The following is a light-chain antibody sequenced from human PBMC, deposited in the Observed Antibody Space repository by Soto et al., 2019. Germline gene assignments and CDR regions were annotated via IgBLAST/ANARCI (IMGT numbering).Light chain of an antibody. CDR2: DVS. J-gene: IGLJ1*01. CDR3: CSYAGTYPYV. CDR1: SXDVGGYNY. V-gene: IGLV2-11*01. Sequence: QSALTQPRSVSGSPGQSVTISCTGTSXDVGGYNYVSWYQQHPGRAPKVMIYDVSKRPSGVPDRFSGSKSGNTASLTISGLQADDEADYYCCSYAGTYPYVFGTGTKVTVL.